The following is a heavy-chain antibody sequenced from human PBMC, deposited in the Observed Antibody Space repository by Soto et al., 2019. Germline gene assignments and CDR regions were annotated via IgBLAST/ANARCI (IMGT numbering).Heavy chain of an antibody. J-gene: IGHJ4*02. Sequence: GSLRLSCAASGFTFSSYAMSWVRQAPGKGLEWVSAISGSGGSTYYADSVKGRFTISRDNSKNTLYLQMNSLRAEDTAVYYCAKDQIAWKGGYYYFAYWGQGTLVTVSS. D-gene: IGHD2-21*01. CDR3: AKDQIAWKGGYYYFAY. CDR1: GFTFSSYA. CDR2: ISGSGGST. V-gene: IGHV3-23*01.